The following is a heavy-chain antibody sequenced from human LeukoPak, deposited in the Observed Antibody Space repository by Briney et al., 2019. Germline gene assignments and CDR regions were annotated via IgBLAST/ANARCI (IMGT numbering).Heavy chain of an antibody. V-gene: IGHV3-74*01. Sequence: PGGSLRLSCVASGFTFTNSWMHWVRQVPGKGLLWVSRIDDSGSGTTYADSVKGRFTISRDNAKNTLYLQMNSLRAEDTAVYYCARSPSYCSSTGCYARYFDYWGQGTLVTVSS. CDR1: GFTFTNSW. CDR2: IDDSGSGT. CDR3: ARSPSYCSSTGCYARYFDY. J-gene: IGHJ4*02. D-gene: IGHD2-2*01.